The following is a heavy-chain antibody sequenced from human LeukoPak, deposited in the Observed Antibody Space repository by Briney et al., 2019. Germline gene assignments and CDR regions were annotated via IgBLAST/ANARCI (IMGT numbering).Heavy chain of an antibody. D-gene: IGHD3-16*01. Sequence: PGGSLRLSCEASGSGFTFGNLGMSWVRQAPGKGLEWLSGISGSGYYTYNADSVKGRFTISRDNSKNTLYIEMDSLRAEDTAVYYCAKDGSWGDYYFYFYMDVWGKGTTVTVSS. V-gene: IGHV3-23*01. J-gene: IGHJ6*03. CDR3: AKDGSWGDYYFYFYMDV. CDR1: GSGFTFGNLG. CDR2: ISGSGYYT.